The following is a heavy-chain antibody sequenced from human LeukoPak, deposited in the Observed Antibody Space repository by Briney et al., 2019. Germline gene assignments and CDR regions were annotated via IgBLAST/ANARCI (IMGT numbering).Heavy chain of an antibody. CDR1: GGSISSYY. CDR2: IYYTGST. D-gene: IGHD3-9*01. J-gene: IGHJ4*02. CDR3: ARENFDYAYYFDY. V-gene: IGHV4-59*08. Sequence: SETLSLTCTLAGGSISSYYWSWIRQPPGKALEWIGYIYYTGSTSYNPSLKSRVTISVDTSKNQFSLKLSSVTAADTAVYYCARENFDYAYYFDYWGQGTLVTVSS.